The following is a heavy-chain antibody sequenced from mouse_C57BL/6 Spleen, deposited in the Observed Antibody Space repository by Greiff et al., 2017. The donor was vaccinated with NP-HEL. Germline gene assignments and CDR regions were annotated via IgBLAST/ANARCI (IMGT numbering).Heavy chain of an antibody. D-gene: IGHD2-1*01. CDR3: ARGATMVSFAY. V-gene: IGHV2-2*01. CDR2: IWSGGST. J-gene: IGHJ3*01. Sequence: QVQLKESGPGLVQPSQSLSITCTVSGFSLTSYGVHWVRQSPGKGLEWLGVIWSGGSTDYNAAFISRLSISKDNSKSQVFFKMNSLQADDTAIYYCARGATMVSFAYWGQGTLVTVSA. CDR1: GFSLTSYG.